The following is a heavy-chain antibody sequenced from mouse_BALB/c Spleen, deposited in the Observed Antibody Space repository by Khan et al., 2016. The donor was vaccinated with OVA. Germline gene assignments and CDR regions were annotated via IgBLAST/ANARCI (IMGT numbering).Heavy chain of an antibody. CDR2: IRSGGST. V-gene: IGHV2-2*02. CDR1: GFSLTNYG. CDR3: SRNYDYDEVLVY. Sequence: QVQLKQSGPGLVQPSQSLSISCTVSGFSLTNYGVHWVRQSPGKGLEWLGLIRSGGSTDYNAAFISRLIISTDNYKSQIFFKMNSLQTKDTAIYFCSRNYDYDEVLVYWGQGTLVTVSA. D-gene: IGHD2-4*01. J-gene: IGHJ3*01.